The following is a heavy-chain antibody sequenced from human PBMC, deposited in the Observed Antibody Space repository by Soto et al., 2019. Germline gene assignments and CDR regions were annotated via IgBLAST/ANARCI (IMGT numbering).Heavy chain of an antibody. CDR3: ARIFGGTSPFDY. CDR2: INADNGNT. CDR1: GYTFTGYA. Sequence: ASVKVSCKASGYTFTGYAMHWVRQAPGQRLEWMGWINADNGNTKYSQKLQGRVTITTDTSTSTAYMELRSLRSDDTAVYYCARIFGGTSPFDYWGQGTLVTVSS. J-gene: IGHJ4*02. D-gene: IGHD1-7*01. V-gene: IGHV1-3*01.